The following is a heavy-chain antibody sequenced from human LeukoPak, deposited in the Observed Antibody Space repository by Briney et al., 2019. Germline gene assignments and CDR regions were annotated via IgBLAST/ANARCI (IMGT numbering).Heavy chain of an antibody. CDR2: ISYDGSNK. CDR3: ARGAASRFDY. CDR1: GFTFSSYA. J-gene: IGHJ4*02. V-gene: IGHV3-30-3*01. D-gene: IGHD6-25*01. Sequence: GGSLRLSCAASGFTFSSYAMHWVRQAPGKGLEWVAVISYDGSNKYYADSVKGRFTISRDNSKNTLYLQMNSLRAEDTAVYYCARGAASRFDYWGQGTLVTVSS.